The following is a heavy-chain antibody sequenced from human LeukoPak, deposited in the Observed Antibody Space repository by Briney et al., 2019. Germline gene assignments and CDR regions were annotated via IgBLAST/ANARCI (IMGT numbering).Heavy chain of an antibody. CDR2: VHSSRTP. J-gene: IGHJ5*02. D-gene: IGHD3-10*01. CDR1: GDSINTYY. Sequence: SETLSLTCTVSGDSINTYYWSWIRQPPGKGLEWIGYVHSSRTPNYNPSLKSRFTISVDTSKNQFSLKLSSVTAADTAVYYCVRIWFGELSSWFDPWGQGTLVTVSS. V-gene: IGHV4-59*08. CDR3: VRIWFGELSSWFDP.